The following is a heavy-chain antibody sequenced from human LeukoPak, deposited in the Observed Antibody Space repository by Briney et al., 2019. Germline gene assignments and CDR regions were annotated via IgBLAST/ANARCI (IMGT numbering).Heavy chain of an antibody. J-gene: IGHJ6*02. CDR1: AFIFSGHW. Sequence: GGSLRLSCEGSAFIFSGHWMNWVRQTPGKGLEWVASIKEDGSERQYVDSVKGRFSISRDNTKGSLFLQLNSLRAEDTAVYYCARMVKFYYGSGGFSPPLMDVWGQGTTVIVSS. V-gene: IGHV3-7*01. D-gene: IGHD3-10*01. CDR2: IKEDGSER. CDR3: ARMVKFYYGSGGFSPPLMDV.